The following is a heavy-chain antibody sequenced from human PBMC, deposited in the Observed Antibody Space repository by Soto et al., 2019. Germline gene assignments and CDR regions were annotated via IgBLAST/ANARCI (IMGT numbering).Heavy chain of an antibody. Sequence: TSETLSLTCTVSGGSISSYYWSWIRQPPGKGLEWIGYIYYSGSTNYNPSLKSRVTISVDTSKNQFSLKLSSVTAADTAVYYCARDGAITMAHRDYYMDVWGKGTTVTVSS. CDR2: IYYSGST. J-gene: IGHJ6*03. V-gene: IGHV4-59*01. D-gene: IGHD3-10*01. CDR1: GGSISSYY. CDR3: ARDGAITMAHRDYYMDV.